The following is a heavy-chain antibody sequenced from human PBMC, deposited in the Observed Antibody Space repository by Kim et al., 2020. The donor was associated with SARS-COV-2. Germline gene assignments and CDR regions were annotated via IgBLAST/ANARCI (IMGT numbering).Heavy chain of an antibody. CDR2: T. CDR3: ARHPDSGSFGY. J-gene: IGHJ4*02. V-gene: IGHV4-59*08. Sequence: TNYNPSLKSRVTISVDTSKNQFSLKLSSVTAADTAVYYCARHPDSGSFGYWGQGTLVTVSS. D-gene: IGHD1-26*01.